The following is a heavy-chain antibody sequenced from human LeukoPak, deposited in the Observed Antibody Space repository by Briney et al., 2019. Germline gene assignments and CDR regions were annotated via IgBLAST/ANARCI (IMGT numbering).Heavy chain of an antibody. J-gene: IGHJ6*02. CDR3: ARKVEGPDYGMDV. CDR2: ISAYNGNT. Sequence: EASVKVSCKASGYTFTSYGISWVRQAPGQGLDWMGWISAYNGNTNYAQKLQGRVTMTTDTSTSTAYMELRSLRSDDTAVYYCARKVEGPDYGMDVWGQGTTVTVSS. V-gene: IGHV1-18*01. CDR1: GYTFTSYG.